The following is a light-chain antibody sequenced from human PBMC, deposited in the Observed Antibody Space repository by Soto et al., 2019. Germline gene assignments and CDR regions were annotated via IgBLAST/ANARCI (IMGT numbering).Light chain of an antibody. V-gene: IGKV3-20*01. CDR2: GAS. CDR3: QQYGSSPYT. Sequence: IVLTQSPGTLSLSPGERATLSCRASQSVSRSYLAWYQQKPGQAPRLLIYGASSMATGIPDRFSGSGSGTDFTLTISRLEPEDFAVYYCQQYGSSPYTFGQGTKLEIK. CDR1: QSVSRSY. J-gene: IGKJ2*01.